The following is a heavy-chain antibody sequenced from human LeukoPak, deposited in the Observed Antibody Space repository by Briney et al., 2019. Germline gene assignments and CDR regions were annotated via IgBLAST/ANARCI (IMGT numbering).Heavy chain of an antibody. CDR1: GDSIRSYN. D-gene: IGHD3-3*01. J-gene: IGHJ4*02. CDR2: IYCSGST. V-gene: IGHV4-59*01. CDR3: ARGSHDFWSGYYTEYYFDY. Sequence: SETLSLTCNVSGDSIRSYNWNWIRQPPGKGLEWIGYIYCSGSTNYNPSLKSRVTISLDTSKTQFSLKLDSVTSADTGVYYCARGSHDFWSGYYTEYYFDYWGQGTLVTVSS.